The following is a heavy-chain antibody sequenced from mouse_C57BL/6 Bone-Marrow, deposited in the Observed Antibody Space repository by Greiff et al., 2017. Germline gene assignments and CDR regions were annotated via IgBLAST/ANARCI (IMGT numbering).Heavy chain of an antibody. CDR3: ARGDDYDYAMDY. D-gene: IGHD2-4*01. CDR1: GYSFTDYN. V-gene: IGHV1-39*01. Sequence: VQLKESGPELVKPGASVKISCKASGYSFTDYNMNWVKQSNGKSLEWIGVINPNYGTTSYNQKFKGKATLTVDQSSSTAYMQLNSLTSEDSAVNYCARGDDYDYAMDYWGQGTSVTVSS. J-gene: IGHJ4*01. CDR2: INPNYGTT.